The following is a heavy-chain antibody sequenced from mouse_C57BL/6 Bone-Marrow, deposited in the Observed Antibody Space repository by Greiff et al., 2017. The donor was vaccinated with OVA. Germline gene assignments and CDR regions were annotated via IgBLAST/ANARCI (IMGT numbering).Heavy chain of an antibody. Sequence: VQLQQPGAELVRPGSSVKLSCKASGYTFTSYWMHWVKQRPIQGLEWIGNIDPSDSETHYNQKFKDKATLTVDKSSSTAYMQLSSLTSEDSAVYYCARSGDGFRDGYFDVWGTGTTVTVSS. V-gene: IGHV1-52*01. D-gene: IGHD2-3*01. J-gene: IGHJ1*03. CDR3: ARSGDGFRDGYFDV. CDR2: IDPSDSET. CDR1: GYTFTSYW.